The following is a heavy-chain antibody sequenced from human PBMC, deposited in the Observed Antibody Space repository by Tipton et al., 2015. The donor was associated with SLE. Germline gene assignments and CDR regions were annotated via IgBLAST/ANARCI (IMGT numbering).Heavy chain of an antibody. V-gene: IGHV3-30*02. CDR2: IRADGSNK. Sequence: SGFTYSGYAMHWVRQAPGKGLEWVAFIRADGSNKDYADSVKGRFTISRDNSKNTLYLQMNRLRVEDTAVYYCAGGTGAYFDHWGHGTLVTVSS. CDR1: GFTYSGYA. J-gene: IGHJ4*01. CDR3: AGGTGAYFDH. D-gene: IGHD3-16*01.